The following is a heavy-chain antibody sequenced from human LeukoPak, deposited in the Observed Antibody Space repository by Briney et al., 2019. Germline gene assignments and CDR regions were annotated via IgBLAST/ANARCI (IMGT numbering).Heavy chain of an antibody. J-gene: IGHJ4*02. CDR1: GYTFTGYY. CDR2: INPNSGGT. V-gene: IGHV1-2*02. CDR3: ARDGVFRGSSWYYFDY. Sequence: ASVKVSCKASGYTFTGYYMHWVRQAPGQGLEWMGWINPNSGGTNYAQKFQGRVTMTRDTSISTAYMELSRLRSDDTAVYYCARDGVFRGSSWYYFDYWGQGTLVTVSS. D-gene: IGHD6-13*01.